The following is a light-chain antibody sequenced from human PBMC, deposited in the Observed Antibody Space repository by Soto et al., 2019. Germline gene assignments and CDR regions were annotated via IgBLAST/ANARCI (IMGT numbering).Light chain of an antibody. J-gene: IGKJ4*01. Sequence: EIVMTQSPATLSVSPGERATLSCKASHSLGSWLAWYQHKPGQAPRLLIYGASTRATGIPARFSGSGSETEFTLTISSLQSEDFAVYFCQQHISWPLTFGGGTKLEIK. CDR2: GAS. V-gene: IGKV3-15*01. CDR1: HSLGSW. CDR3: QQHISWPLT.